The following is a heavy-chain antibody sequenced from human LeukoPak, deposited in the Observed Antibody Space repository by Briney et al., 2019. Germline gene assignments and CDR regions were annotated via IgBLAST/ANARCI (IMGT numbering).Heavy chain of an antibody. CDR2: IYSGGST. V-gene: IGHV3-53*04. CDR1: GFTVSSNY. Sequence: PGGSLRPSCAASGFTVSSNYMSWVRQAPGKGLEWVSVIYSGGSTYYADSVKGRFTISRHNSKNTLYLQMNSLRAEDTAVYYCARAANSGSYWRFDYWGQGTLVTVSS. CDR3: ARAANSGSYWRFDY. J-gene: IGHJ4*02. D-gene: IGHD1-26*01.